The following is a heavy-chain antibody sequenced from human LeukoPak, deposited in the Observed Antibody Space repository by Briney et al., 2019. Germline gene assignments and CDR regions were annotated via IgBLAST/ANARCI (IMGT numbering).Heavy chain of an antibody. CDR2: IYTSGST. J-gene: IGHJ6*02. CDR1: GGSISSGSYY. D-gene: IGHD5-18*01. V-gene: IGHV4-61*02. CDR3: AGFSYYYYGMDV. Sequence: PSETLSLTCTVSGGSISSGSYYWSWIRQPAGKGLEWIGRIYTSGSTNYNPPLKSRVTLSVDTSKNQFSLKLSSVTAADTAVYYCAGFSYYYYGMDVWGQGTTVTVSS.